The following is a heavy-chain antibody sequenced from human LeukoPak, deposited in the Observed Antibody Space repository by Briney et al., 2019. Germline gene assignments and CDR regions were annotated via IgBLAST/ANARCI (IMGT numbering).Heavy chain of an antibody. CDR1: GASISNYY. Sequence: SETLSLTCTVSGASISNYYWSWIRQPPGKGLEWIGHISYSGSTNYNTSLKSRVTISVDTSKQQFSLKLTSVTAADTAVYYCARLTDIAVAGMGSFDYWGQGTLVTVSS. D-gene: IGHD6-19*01. CDR3: ARLTDIAVAGMGSFDY. CDR2: ISYSGST. V-gene: IGHV4-59*01. J-gene: IGHJ4*02.